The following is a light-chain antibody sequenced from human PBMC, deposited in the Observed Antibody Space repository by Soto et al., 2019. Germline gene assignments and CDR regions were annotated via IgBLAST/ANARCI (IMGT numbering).Light chain of an antibody. CDR3: QQYYSYVT. Sequence: DIQMTQSPSTLSASVGDRVTITCRASQSISSWLAWYQQKPGKAPKLLIYKVSTLENGVPSRFSGSGSGIEFTLTISSLQPDDFATYYCQQYYSYVTFGQGTKVEIK. CDR1: QSISSW. J-gene: IGKJ1*01. V-gene: IGKV1-5*03. CDR2: KVS.